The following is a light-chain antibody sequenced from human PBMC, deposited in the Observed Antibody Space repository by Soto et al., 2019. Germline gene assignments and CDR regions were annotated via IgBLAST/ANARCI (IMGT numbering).Light chain of an antibody. CDR2: GAS. Sequence: EIVLTQSPGTLSLSPGERATLSCRASQSVSSSSLAWYQQKPGQAPRLLIYGASSRATGIPDRFSGSGSGTDFTLTISRLEPEDFAVYYCQQYDISPTWTFGQGTKVEIK. V-gene: IGKV3-20*01. J-gene: IGKJ1*01. CDR1: QSVSSSS. CDR3: QQYDISPTWT.